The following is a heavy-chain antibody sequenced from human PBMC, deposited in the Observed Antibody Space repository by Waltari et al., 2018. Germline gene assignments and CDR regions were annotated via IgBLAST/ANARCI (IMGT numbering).Heavy chain of an antibody. D-gene: IGHD2-15*01. CDR1: GGTFSSYT. CDR2: IIPILGIA. J-gene: IGHJ5*02. Sequence: QVQLVQSGAEVKKPGSSVKVSCKASGGTFSSYTISWVRQAPGQGLEWMGRIIPILGIANYAQKFQGRGTITADKSTSTAYMELSSLRSEDTAVYYCARAGYCSGGSCYPGWFDPWGQGTLVTVSS. V-gene: IGHV1-69*02. CDR3: ARAGYCSGGSCYPGWFDP.